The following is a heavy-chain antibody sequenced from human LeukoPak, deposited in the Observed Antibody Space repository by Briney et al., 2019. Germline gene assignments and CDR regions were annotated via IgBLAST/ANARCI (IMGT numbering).Heavy chain of an antibody. CDR2: INHSGST. CDR3: ARDHVLNWFDP. Sequence: PSETLSLTCAVYDGSFSGYYWSWIRQPPGKGLEWIGEINHSGSTNYNPSLKSRVTISVDTSKNQFSLKLSSVTAADTAVYYCARDHVLNWFDPWGQGTLVTVSS. J-gene: IGHJ5*02. V-gene: IGHV4-34*01. D-gene: IGHD1-14*01. CDR1: DGSFSGYY.